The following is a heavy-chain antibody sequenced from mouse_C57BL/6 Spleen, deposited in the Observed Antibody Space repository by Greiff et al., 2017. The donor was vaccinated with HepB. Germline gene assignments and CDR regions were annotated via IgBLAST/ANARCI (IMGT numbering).Heavy chain of an antibody. V-gene: IGHV3-8*01. J-gene: IGHJ1*03. D-gene: IGHD1-1*01. CDR3: ARGGDYYGSSLWYFDV. CDR1: GYSITSDY. Sequence: VQLQQSGPGLAKPSQTLSLTCSVTGYSITSDYWNWIRKFPGNKLEYMGYISYSGSTYCNPSLKSRISITRDTSKNQYYLQLNSVTTEDTATYYCARGGDYYGSSLWYFDVWGTGTTVTVSS. CDR2: ISYSGST.